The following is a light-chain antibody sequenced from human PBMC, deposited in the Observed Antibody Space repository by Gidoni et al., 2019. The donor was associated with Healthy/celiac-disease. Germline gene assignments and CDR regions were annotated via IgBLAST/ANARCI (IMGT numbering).Light chain of an antibody. CDR2: GAS. Sequence: EIVMTPSPATLSVSPGERATLSCRDSQSVSSNLAWYQQRPGQAPRLLIYGASTRATGIPARFSGSGSGTEFTLTISSRQSEDFAVYYCQQYNNWWTFGQGTKVEIK. CDR1: QSVSSN. CDR3: QQYNNWWT. V-gene: IGKV3-15*01. J-gene: IGKJ1*01.